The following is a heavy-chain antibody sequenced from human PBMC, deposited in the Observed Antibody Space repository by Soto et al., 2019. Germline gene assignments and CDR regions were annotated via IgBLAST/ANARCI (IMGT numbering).Heavy chain of an antibody. CDR1: GFTFSSYV. V-gene: IGHV3-30-3*01. J-gene: IGHJ4*02. Sequence: QVQLVESGGGVVQPGRSLRLSCAASGFTFSSYVMHWVRQAPGKGLEWVAVISYDGSNKYYADSVKGRFTISRDNSKNTLYLQLNSLRAEDTAVYYCARDKRDLRFLEWSYYFDYWGQGTLVTVSS. CDR3: ARDKRDLRFLEWSYYFDY. D-gene: IGHD3-3*01. CDR2: ISYDGSNK.